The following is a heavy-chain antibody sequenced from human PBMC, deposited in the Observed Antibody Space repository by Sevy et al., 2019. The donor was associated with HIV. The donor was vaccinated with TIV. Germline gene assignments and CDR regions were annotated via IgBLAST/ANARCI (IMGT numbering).Heavy chain of an antibody. Sequence: GGSLRLSCAASGFTFSKYSMSWVRQPPGKGLEWVSTLSFGCGEINYADSVKGRFTISSDKSKSSVYLQMDNLRPEDTAVYYCARGECTKPHDYWGQGTLVTVSS. J-gene: IGHJ4*02. CDR3: ARGECTKPHDY. CDR1: GFTFSKYS. V-gene: IGHV3-23*01. CDR2: LSFGCGEI. D-gene: IGHD2-8*01.